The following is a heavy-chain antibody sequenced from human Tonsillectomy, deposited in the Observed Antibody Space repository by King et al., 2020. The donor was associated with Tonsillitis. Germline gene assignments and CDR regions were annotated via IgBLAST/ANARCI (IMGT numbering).Heavy chain of an antibody. V-gene: IGHV3-15*01. J-gene: IGHJ4*02. CDR1: GFTFNNAW. Sequence: VQLVESGGGLVRPGGSVRLSCAASGFTFNNAWMSWVRQAPGKGLEWVGLIKRKIDGGTTDYATPVKGRFTISRDDSKNTLYLQMNSLKTEDTAVYYFPTLGSLYHSSDYWGQGTLVSVSS. D-gene: IGHD3-22*01. CDR3: PTLGSLYHSSDY. CDR2: IKRKIDGGTT.